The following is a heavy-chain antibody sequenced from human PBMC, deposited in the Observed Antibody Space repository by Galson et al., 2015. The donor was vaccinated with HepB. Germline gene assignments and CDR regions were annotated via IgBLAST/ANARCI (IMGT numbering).Heavy chain of an antibody. J-gene: IGHJ4*02. CDR1: GFTFSNYP. Sequence: SLRLSCAASGFTFSNYPMSWVRQAPGKGLEWVSAISGSGASTYYAGSVKGRFTFSRDNSKNTLYLQMNSLGAGDTALYYCARGAEMYGNTWANFGYWGRGTLVTVSS. V-gene: IGHV3-23*01. CDR2: ISGSGAST. CDR3: ARGAEMYGNTWANFGY. D-gene: IGHD5-24*01.